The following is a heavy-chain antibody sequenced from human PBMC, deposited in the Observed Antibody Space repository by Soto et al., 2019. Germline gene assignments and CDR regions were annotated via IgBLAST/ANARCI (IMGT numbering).Heavy chain of an antibody. CDR2: ISSDGTTT. V-gene: IGHV3-74*01. J-gene: IGHJ1*01. D-gene: IGHD2-8*01. CDR1: GFTFRKFW. CDR3: AIQDCTNDVCLEAAVTVGGALES. Sequence: EVQLVQSGGGLAQPGKSLRLSCAASGFTFRKFWMHWVRQVPGKGPVWVSYISSDGTTTDYADSVKGRFTISRDNAKETLYLQMERLRAEDTAVYYCAIQDCTNDVCLEAAVTVGGALESWGQGTLVTVSS.